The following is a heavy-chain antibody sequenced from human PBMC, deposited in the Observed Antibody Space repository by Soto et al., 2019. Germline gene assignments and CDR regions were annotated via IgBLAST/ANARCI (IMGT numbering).Heavy chain of an antibody. CDR3: ARDGSSSWGYFDL. CDR2: IKQDGSEK. CDR1: GFTFSSYW. D-gene: IGHD6-13*01. Sequence: EVQLVESGGGLVQPGGSPRLSCAASGFTFSSYWMSWVRQAPGKGLEWVANIKQDGSEKYYVDSVKGRFTISRDNAKNSLYLQMNSLRAEDTAVYYCARDGSSSWGYFDLWGRGTLVTVSS. V-gene: IGHV3-7*04. J-gene: IGHJ2*01.